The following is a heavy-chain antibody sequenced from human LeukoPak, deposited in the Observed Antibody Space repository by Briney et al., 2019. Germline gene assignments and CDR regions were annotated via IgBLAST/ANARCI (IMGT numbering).Heavy chain of an antibody. CDR1: SGSISSSSYY. J-gene: IGHJ4*02. CDR3: ARSMYSSSWYDLVFDY. V-gene: IGHV4-39*01. CDR2: IYYSGST. Sequence: SSETLSLTCTVSSGSISSSSYYWGWIRQPPGKGLEWIGSIYYSGSTYYNPSLKSRVTISVDTSKNQFSLKLSSVTAADTAVYYCARSMYSSSWYDLVFDYWGQGTLVTVSS. D-gene: IGHD6-13*01.